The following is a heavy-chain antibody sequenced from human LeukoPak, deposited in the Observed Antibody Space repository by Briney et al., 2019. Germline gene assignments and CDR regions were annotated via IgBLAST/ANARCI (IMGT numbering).Heavy chain of an antibody. CDR3: ARVGYSGYDPLGFDY. J-gene: IGHJ4*02. V-gene: IGHV3-9*01. CDR1: GFTFDDYA. Sequence: GGSLRLSCAASGFTFDDYAMHWVRQAPGKGLEWVSGISWNSFTIGYADSVKGLFTISRDNAKNSLYLQMSSLRAEDTAVYYCARVGYSGYDPLGFDYWGQGTLVTVSS. CDR2: ISWNSFTI. D-gene: IGHD5-12*01.